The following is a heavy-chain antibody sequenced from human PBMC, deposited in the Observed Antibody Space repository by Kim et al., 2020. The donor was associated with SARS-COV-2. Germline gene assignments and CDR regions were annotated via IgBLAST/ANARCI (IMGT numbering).Heavy chain of an antibody. V-gene: IGHV3-30*18. J-gene: IGHJ4*02. D-gene: IGHD3-10*01. CDR1: GFTFSSYG. CDR3: AKEGYYGSGSFPDY. Sequence: GGSLRLSCAASGFTFSSYGMHWVRQAPGKGLEWVAVISYDGSNQYFPDSVKGRFTISRVNSKNTLYLQMNSLRAEDTAVYYCAKEGYYGSGSFPDYWGQGTLVTVSS. CDR2: ISYDGSNQ.